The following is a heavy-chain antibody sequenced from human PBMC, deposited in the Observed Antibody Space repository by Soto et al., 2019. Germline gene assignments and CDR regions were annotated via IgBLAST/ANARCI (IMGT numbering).Heavy chain of an antibody. D-gene: IGHD5-18*01. CDR3: ARPMLSYGYSPNLNAFDI. J-gene: IGHJ3*02. Sequence: QLQLQESGPGLVKPSETLSLTCTVSGGSISSSSYYWGWIRQPPGKGLEGIGSIYYSGSTYYNPSLQSPVTLSVDTSKNQFSLKLSSVTAADTAVYYCARPMLSYGYSPNLNAFDIWGQGTMVTVSS. V-gene: IGHV4-39*01. CDR2: IYYSGST. CDR1: GGSISSSSYY.